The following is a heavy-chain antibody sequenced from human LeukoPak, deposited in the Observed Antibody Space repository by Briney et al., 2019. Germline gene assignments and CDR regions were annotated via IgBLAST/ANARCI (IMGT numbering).Heavy chain of an antibody. V-gene: IGHV3-9*01. Sequence: GGSLRLSCAASGFTFDDYAMHWVRQAPGKGLEWVSGISWNSGTIGYADSVKGRFAISRDNAKNSLYLQMNSLRPEDTALYYCAKGKWGSGWYYFDYWGQGTLVTVSS. CDR3: AKGKWGSGWYYFDY. CDR1: GFTFDDYA. CDR2: ISWNSGTI. J-gene: IGHJ4*02. D-gene: IGHD6-19*01.